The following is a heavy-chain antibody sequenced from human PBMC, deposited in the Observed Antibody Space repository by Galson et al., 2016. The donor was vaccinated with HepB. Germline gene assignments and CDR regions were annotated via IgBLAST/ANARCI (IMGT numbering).Heavy chain of an antibody. V-gene: IGHV3-48*02. D-gene: IGHD7-27*01. CDR1: GFTFSAYP. CDR3: ARDINWGLDY. Sequence: SLRLSCAASGFTFSAYPMNWVRQAPGKGLEWVSHINHDSSAMNYALSMKDRFTISRDNAKNSLFLQMDSLSDEDTAVYYCARDINWGLDYWGQGTLVTVSS. J-gene: IGHJ4*02. CDR2: INHDSSAM.